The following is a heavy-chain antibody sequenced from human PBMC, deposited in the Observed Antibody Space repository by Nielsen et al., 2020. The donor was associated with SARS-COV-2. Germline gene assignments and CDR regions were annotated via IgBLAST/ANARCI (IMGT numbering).Heavy chain of an antibody. D-gene: IGHD6-19*01. Sequence: GGSLRLSCAASGFTLSSHGIHWVRQAPGKGLEWVAFLRYDGRNEYYTDPVKGRFTISRDNPKNTLYLQMNSLRAEDTAVYYCARDRDRSGCPMDWGQGTLVTVSS. CDR3: ARDRDRSGCPMD. CDR2: LRYDGRNE. J-gene: IGHJ4*02. CDR1: GFTLSSHG. V-gene: IGHV3-30*02.